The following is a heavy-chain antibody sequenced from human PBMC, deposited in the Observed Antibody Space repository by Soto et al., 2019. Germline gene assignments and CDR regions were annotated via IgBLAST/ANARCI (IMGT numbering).Heavy chain of an antibody. D-gene: IGHD4-4*01. CDR1: GGSISSRTFW. V-gene: IGHV4-39*01. CDR3: ARHPRDDYNYGGSGIFDY. CDR2: MYYSGSS. J-gene: IGHJ4*02. Sequence: LSLTCSVSGGSISSRTFWWAWIRQPPGKGLEWIGDMYYSGSSYSSPSLKSRVTLSVDTSKNQLSLKLNSVTAADTAVYYCARHPRDDYNYGGSGIFDYWGQGTLVTVSS.